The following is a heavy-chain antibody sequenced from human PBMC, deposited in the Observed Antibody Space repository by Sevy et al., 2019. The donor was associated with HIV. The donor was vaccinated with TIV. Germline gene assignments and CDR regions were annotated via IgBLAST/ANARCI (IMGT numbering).Heavy chain of an antibody. Sequence: GGSLRLSCIASGFTFRNYGINWVRQAPGKGLDWVAVIGYDGSAKYYADSVKGRFTISRDNSKNTLFLQMNNLRVEDTAVYYCAKERGGSYIPYFYGMDVWGQGTAVTVSS. CDR3: AKERGGSYIPYFYGMDV. V-gene: IGHV3-30*18. J-gene: IGHJ6*02. CDR2: IGYDGSAK. CDR1: GFTFRNYG. D-gene: IGHD1-26*01.